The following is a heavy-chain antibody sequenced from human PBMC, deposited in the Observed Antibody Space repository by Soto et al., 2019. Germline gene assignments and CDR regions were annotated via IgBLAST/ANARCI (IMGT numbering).Heavy chain of an antibody. D-gene: IGHD3-10*01. CDR3: DRDFGENGMFGWFDP. J-gene: IGHJ5*02. V-gene: IGHV4-30-4*01. CDR1: GGSISSGDYY. Sequence: PSETLSLTCTVSGGSISSGDYYWSWIRQPPGRGLERIGYIYYSGSTYYNPSLKSRVTISVDTSKNQFSLKLSSVTAADTAAYYCDRDFGENGMFGWFDPWGQGTLVTVSS. CDR2: IYYSGST.